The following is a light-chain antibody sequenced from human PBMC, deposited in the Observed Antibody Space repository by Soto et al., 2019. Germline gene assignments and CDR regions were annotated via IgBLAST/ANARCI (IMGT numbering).Light chain of an antibody. CDR1: SSDVGGYNY. Sequence: QSVLTQPRSVSGSPGQSVTISCTGTSSDVGGYNYVSWYQQHPGKAPKLMIYDVSKRPSGVPDRFSGSKSGNTASLTISGLQVEDEADYYCCSYAGSYTFHVVFGGGTKVTVL. CDR3: CSYAGSYTFHVV. V-gene: IGLV2-11*01. CDR2: DVS. J-gene: IGLJ2*01.